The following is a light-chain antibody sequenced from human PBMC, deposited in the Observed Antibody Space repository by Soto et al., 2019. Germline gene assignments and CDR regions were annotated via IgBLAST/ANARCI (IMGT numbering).Light chain of an antibody. J-gene: IGLJ2*01. Sequence: QSVLTQPPSASGTPGQRVTISCSGSSSNIGTNIVNWYQHLPGTAPKLLIYSNDQRPSGVPDRFSGSKSGTSASLVISGLQSEDEADYYCAAWDDSLNGLVFGGGTKLTVL. V-gene: IGLV1-44*01. CDR1: SSNIGTNI. CDR2: SND. CDR3: AAWDDSLNGLV.